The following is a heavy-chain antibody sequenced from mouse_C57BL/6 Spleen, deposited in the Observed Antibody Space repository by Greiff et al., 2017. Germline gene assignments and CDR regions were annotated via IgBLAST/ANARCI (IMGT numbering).Heavy chain of an antibody. Sequence: QVQLQQPGAELVKPGASVKLSCKASGYTFTSYWMHWVKQRPGQGLEWIGMIHPNSGSTNYNEKFKSKATLTVDKSSSTAYMQLSSLTSEDSAVDYCSRQKYVAYWYFDVWGTGTTGTVSS. D-gene: IGHD1-1*01. J-gene: IGHJ1*03. V-gene: IGHV1-64*01. CDR3: SRQKYVAYWYFDV. CDR1: GYTFTSYW. CDR2: IHPNSGST.